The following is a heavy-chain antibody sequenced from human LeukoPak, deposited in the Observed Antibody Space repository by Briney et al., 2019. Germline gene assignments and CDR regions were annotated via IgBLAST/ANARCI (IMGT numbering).Heavy chain of an antibody. CDR1: GFTFDDYA. J-gene: IGHJ4*02. CDR2: ISWNSGSI. D-gene: IGHD2-21*01. Sequence: GGSLRLSCAASGFTFDDYAMHWVRQAPGKGPEWVSGISWNSGSIGYADSVKGRFTISRDNAKNSLYLQMNSLRAEDTALYYCAKDIPPYEWGQGTLVTVSS. V-gene: IGHV3-9*01. CDR3: AKDIPPYE.